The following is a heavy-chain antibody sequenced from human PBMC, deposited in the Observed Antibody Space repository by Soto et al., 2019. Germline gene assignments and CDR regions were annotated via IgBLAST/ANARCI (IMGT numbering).Heavy chain of an antibody. CDR2: IYYSGST. CDR1: GGSISSGDYY. D-gene: IGHD2-2*01. J-gene: IGHJ1*01. V-gene: IGHV4-30-4*01. CDR3: ARSRRPQAGYFQH. Sequence: QVQLQESGPGLVKPSQTLSLTCTVSGGSISSGDYYWSWIRQPPGKGLEWIGYIYYSGSTYYNPALKSRVTISVATAKNQCSLKLSSVTAADTAVYYCARSRRPQAGYFQHWGQGTLVTVSS.